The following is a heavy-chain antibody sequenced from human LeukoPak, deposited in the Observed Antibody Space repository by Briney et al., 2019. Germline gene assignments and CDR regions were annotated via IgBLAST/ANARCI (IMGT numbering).Heavy chain of an antibody. D-gene: IGHD3-22*01. CDR1: GGSFSGYY. CDR2: INHSGST. J-gene: IGHJ6*02. Sequence: PSEALSLTCAVYGGSFSGYYWGWIRQPPGKGLEWIGEINHSGSTNYNPSLKSRVTISVDTSKNQFSLKLSSVTAADTAVYYCARLPRRYYYDSTSMDVWGQGTTVTVSS. CDR3: ARLPRRYYYDSTSMDV. V-gene: IGHV4-34*01.